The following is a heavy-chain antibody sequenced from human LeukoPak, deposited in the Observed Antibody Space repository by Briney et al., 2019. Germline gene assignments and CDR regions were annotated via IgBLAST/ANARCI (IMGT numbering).Heavy chain of an antibody. V-gene: IGHV1-2*02. CDR2: INPKTGGI. D-gene: IGHD5-24*01. CDR3: AGDRGGYNVIDY. J-gene: IGHJ4*02. Sequence: ASVKVSCKASGYSFTDYYMHWVRQAPGQGLEWMGWINPKTGGIIYAQKFQDRVTMTRDTSISTGYMELSSLRSDDTATYFCAGDRGGYNVIDYWGQGTLVTVSS. CDR1: GYSFTDYY.